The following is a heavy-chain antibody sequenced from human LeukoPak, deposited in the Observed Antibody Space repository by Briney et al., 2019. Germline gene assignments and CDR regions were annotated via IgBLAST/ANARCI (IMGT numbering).Heavy chain of an antibody. CDR3: ANTGSAAGTFG. CDR2: ISSSSSYI. J-gene: IGHJ6*04. CDR1: GFTFSSYS. V-gene: IGHV3-21*01. D-gene: IGHD6-13*01. Sequence: GGSLRLSCAASGFTFSSYSMNWVRQAPGKGLEWDSSISSSSSYIYYADSVKGRFTISRDNAKNSLYLQMNSLRAEDTAVYYCANTGSAAGTFGWGKGTTVTVSS.